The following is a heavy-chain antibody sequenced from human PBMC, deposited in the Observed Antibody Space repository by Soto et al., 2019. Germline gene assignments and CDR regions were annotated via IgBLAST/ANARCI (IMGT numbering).Heavy chain of an antibody. CDR1: GGSFSGYY. CDR3: ARGSRVKIPAASGRDYYYHGLDV. Sequence: QVQLQQWGAGLLKPSETLSLTCAVYGGSFSGYYWSWIRQPPGKGLEWIGEINHRGSTNYNPSLKRRVTISVDTSKNQFSLKLISVTAADTAVYYCARGSRVKIPAASGRDYYYHGLDVWGQGTAVTVSS. CDR2: INHRGST. V-gene: IGHV4-34*01. J-gene: IGHJ6*02. D-gene: IGHD6-25*01.